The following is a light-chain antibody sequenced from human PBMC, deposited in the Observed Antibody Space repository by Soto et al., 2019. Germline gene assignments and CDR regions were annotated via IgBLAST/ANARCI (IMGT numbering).Light chain of an antibody. Sequence: LSQPASVSGSPGQSITISCTGTSSDIGAYNFVSWYQQHPGKAPKLMLYDVNIRPSGVSNRFSGSKSGNTASLTISGLQAEDEADYYCTSWTTSTTMIFGGGPKLTVL. CDR2: DVN. V-gene: IGLV2-14*03. J-gene: IGLJ2*01. CDR1: SSDIGAYNF. CDR3: TSWTTSTTMI.